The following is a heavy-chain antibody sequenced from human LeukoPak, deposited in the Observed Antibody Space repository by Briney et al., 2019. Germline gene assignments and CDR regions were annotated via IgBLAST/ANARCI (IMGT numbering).Heavy chain of an antibody. D-gene: IGHD2-8*01. CDR2: IKEDGGEK. J-gene: IGHJ4*02. Sequence: GGSQTLSCAASGFTLSRYWMGWARQAPGKGLEWVGTIKEDGGEKYYVDSVKGRFTISRDNAKHSLFLQMNSLRAEDTAVYYCAVHNGDYWGQGTLVTVSP. V-gene: IGHV3-7*05. CDR1: GFTLSRYW. CDR3: AVHNGDY.